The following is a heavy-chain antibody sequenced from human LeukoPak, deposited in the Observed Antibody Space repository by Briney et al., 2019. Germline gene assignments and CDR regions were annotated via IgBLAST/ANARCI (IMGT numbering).Heavy chain of an antibody. J-gene: IGHJ6*03. CDR3: ARNPLPKQQLVPLYYYYMDV. CDR2: IYYSGST. D-gene: IGHD6-13*01. Sequence: SETLSLTCTVSGGSISSSNSYWDWIRQPPGKGLEWIGSIYYSGSTYYNPSLKSRVTISVDTSKNQFSLKLSSVTAADTAVYYCARNPLPKQQLVPLYYYYMDVWGKGTKVTVSS. CDR1: GGSISSSNSY. V-gene: IGHV4-39*01.